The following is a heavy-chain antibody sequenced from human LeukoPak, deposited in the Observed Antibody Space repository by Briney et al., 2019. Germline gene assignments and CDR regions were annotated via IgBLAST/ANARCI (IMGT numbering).Heavy chain of an antibody. CDR2: THYSGST. V-gene: IGHV4-59*01. Sequence: SETLSLTCTVSGGSINTYYWSWIRQSPEKGLEWIGWTHYSGSTTYNPSLKSRVTISLDTSKNQFSLKLPSVTAADTAVYHCARYDGSASEGWFDPWGQGTLVTVSS. CDR3: ARYDGSASEGWFDP. D-gene: IGHD3-10*01. J-gene: IGHJ5*02. CDR1: GGSINTYY.